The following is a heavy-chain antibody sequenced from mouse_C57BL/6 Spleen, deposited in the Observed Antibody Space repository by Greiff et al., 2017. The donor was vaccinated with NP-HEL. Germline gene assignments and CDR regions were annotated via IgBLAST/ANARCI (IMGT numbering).Heavy chain of an antibody. CDR2: IDPSDSYT. J-gene: IGHJ4*01. V-gene: IGHV1-69*01. Sequence: QVQLQQPGAELVMPGASVKLSCKASGYTFTSYWMHWVKQRPGQGLEWIGEIDPSDSYTNYNQKFKGKSTLTVDNSTSTTYMQLSSLTSEDSAVHYCARKAYYDAMDYWGQGTSVTVSS. CDR1: GYTFTSYW. CDR3: ARKAYYDAMDY. D-gene: IGHD3-2*02.